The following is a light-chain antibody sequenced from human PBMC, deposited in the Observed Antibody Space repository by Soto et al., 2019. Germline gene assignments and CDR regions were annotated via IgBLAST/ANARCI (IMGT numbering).Light chain of an antibody. J-gene: IGKJ5*01. V-gene: IGKV3-20*01. CDR1: QTLSNSF. CDR2: DAP. Sequence: EIVLTQSPGTLSLSPGERATLSCRASQTLSNSFIAWYQQKPGQAPRLLIYDAPNRATGIPARFSGSGSGTDFTLTISRLEPEDFAVYYCQQYGSATITFGQGTRLEIK. CDR3: QQYGSATIT.